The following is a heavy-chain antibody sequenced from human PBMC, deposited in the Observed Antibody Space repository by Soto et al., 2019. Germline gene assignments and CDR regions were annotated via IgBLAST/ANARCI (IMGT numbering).Heavy chain of an antibody. CDR3: VSDRGYGDASVPYS. CDR2: ISYDGSLQ. CDR1: GFAFSSYG. D-gene: IGHD5-18*01. V-gene: IGHV3-30*03. Sequence: QAQLVESGGGVVQPGRSLRLSCAASGFAFSSYGMHWVRQAPGTGLEWVAVISYDGSLQHYADSVKGRFTISRDNSKNMVLLQMRSLRAEDTAVYDYVSDRGYGDASVPYSWGQGTLVSVSS. J-gene: IGHJ4*02.